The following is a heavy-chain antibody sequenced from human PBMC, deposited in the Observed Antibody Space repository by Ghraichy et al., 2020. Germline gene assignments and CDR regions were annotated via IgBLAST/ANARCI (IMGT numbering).Heavy chain of an antibody. CDR1: GYSITSDNY. J-gene: IGHJ5*02. CDR3: SRGGGRVYAYWFVP. D-gene: IGHD3-16*01. CDR2: VYHSGST. Sequence: SETLSLTCAVSGYSITSDNYWVWIRQPPGKGLEGIGTVYHSGSTYYNSSLKSRVIMSVDTSKNQFSLKLSSVTAADTALYYCSRGGGRVYAYWFVPWGQGTLVTVSS. V-gene: IGHV4-38-2*01.